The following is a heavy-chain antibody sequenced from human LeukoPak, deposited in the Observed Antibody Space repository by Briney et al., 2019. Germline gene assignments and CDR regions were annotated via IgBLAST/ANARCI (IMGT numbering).Heavy chain of an antibody. D-gene: IGHD2-15*01. CDR2: MNPDSTNT. Sequence: ASVKVSCKASGGTFSSYAIDWVRQAPGQGLEWMGWMNPDSTNTGYAQKFQGRVTMTRDTSMSTAYMELSSLTSEDTAVYYCARVPSLGYCSGGSCYRFDHWGQGTLVAVSS. CDR3: ARVPSLGYCSGGSCYRFDH. CDR1: GGTFSSYA. V-gene: IGHV1-8*02. J-gene: IGHJ4*02.